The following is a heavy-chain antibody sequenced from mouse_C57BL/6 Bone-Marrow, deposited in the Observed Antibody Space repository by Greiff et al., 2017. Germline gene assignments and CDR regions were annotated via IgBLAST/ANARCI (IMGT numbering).Heavy chain of an antibody. CDR1: GYTFTSYG. J-gene: IGHJ2*01. CDR2: IYPRSGNT. Sequence: QVQLQQSGAELARPGASVKLSCKASGYTFTSYGISWVKQRTGQGLEWIGEIYPRSGNTYYNEKFKGKATLTADKSSSTAYMELRSLTSEDSAVYFCAPYDDDGAGCDYWGQGTTLTVSS. CDR3: APYDDDGAGCDY. V-gene: IGHV1-81*01. D-gene: IGHD2-4*01.